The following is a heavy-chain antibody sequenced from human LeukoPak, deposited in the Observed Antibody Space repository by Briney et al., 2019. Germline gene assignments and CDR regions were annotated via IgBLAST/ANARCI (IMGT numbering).Heavy chain of an antibody. J-gene: IGHJ4*02. Sequence: SETLSLTCTVSGGSISSYYWSWIRQPPGKGLEWIGYIYYSGSTNYNPSLKSRVTTSVDTSKNQFSLKLSSVTAADTAVYYCARCSSTSCYYVYWGQGTLVTVSS. V-gene: IGHV4-59*01. CDR2: IYYSGST. CDR1: GGSISSYY. D-gene: IGHD2-2*01. CDR3: ARCSSTSCYYVY.